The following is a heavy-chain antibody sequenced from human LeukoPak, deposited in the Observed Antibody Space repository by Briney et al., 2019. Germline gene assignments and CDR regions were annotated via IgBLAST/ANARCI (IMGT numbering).Heavy chain of an antibody. CDR1: GGSFSGYY. Sequence: SETLSLTCAVYGGSFSGYYWSWIRQPPGKGLEWIGEINHSGSTNYNPSLKSRVTISVDTSKNQFSLKLSSVTAADTAVYYCARAFRWLQLPAHDRFDPWGQGTLVTVSS. D-gene: IGHD5-12*01. V-gene: IGHV4-34*01. CDR3: ARAFRWLQLPAHDRFDP. CDR2: INHSGST. J-gene: IGHJ5*02.